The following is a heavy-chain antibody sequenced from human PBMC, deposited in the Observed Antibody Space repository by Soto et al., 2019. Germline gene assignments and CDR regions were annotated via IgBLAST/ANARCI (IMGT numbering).Heavy chain of an antibody. J-gene: IGHJ5*02. V-gene: IGHV2-26*01. CDR2: IFSTDEK. Sequence: KAYAPVLVKPTETLTLTCTVSGFSLSNPAMGVSWFRQPPGRALEWLAYIFSTDEKSYNTSLKTRLTISKDTSKSQVVLTMTNMDPLDTATYSCARFTTTSNWFVPWGQGTLVTVSS. CDR1: GFSLSNPAMG. D-gene: IGHD2-2*01. CDR3: ARFTTTSNWFVP.